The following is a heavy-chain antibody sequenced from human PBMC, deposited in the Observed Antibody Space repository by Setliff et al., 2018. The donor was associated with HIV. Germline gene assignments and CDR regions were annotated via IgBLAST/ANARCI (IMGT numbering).Heavy chain of an antibody. CDR2: IYTSGST. CDR1: GGSISSYY. Sequence: SETLSLTCTVAGGSISSYYWSWIRQPPGKGLEWIGYIYTSGSTNYNPSLKSRVTRTVDTSTNQFSLKLRSVTAADTAVYYCARDQLDYYDISGYLDWYFDLWGRGTLVTVSS. V-gene: IGHV4-4*08. D-gene: IGHD3-22*01. CDR3: ARDQLDYYDISGYLDWYFDL. J-gene: IGHJ2*01.